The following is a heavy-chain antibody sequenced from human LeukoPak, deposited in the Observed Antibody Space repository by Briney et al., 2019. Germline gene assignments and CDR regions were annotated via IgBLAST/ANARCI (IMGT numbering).Heavy chain of an antibody. V-gene: IGHV3-9*01. Sequence: PGGSLRLSCSASGFTFDDYAMHWVRQAPGKGLEWVSGISWNSGSIGYADSVKGRFTISRDNAKNSLYLQMNSLRAEDTAVYYCAREEFLYDSSGYLGYWGQGTLVTVSS. D-gene: IGHD3-22*01. J-gene: IGHJ4*02. CDR2: ISWNSGSI. CDR1: GFTFDDYA. CDR3: AREEFLYDSSGYLGY.